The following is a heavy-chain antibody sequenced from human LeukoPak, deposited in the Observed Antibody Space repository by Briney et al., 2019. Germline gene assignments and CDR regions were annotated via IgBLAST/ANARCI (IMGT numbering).Heavy chain of an antibody. D-gene: IGHD5-18*01. CDR1: GFTFSSYS. CDR2: ISSSSSYI. CDR3: ARALTLYSYGQGY. V-gene: IGHV3-21*01. Sequence: GGSLRLSCAASGFTFSSYSMNWVRQAPGEGPEWVSSISSSSSYIYYADSVKGRFTISRDNAKNSLYLQMNSLRAEDTAVYYCARALTLYSYGQGYWGQGTLVTFSS. J-gene: IGHJ4*02.